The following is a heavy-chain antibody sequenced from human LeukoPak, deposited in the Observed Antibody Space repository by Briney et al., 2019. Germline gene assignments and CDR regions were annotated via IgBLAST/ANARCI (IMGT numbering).Heavy chain of an antibody. V-gene: IGHV3-23*01. CDR2: ISGSGGST. Sequence: GGSLRLSCAASGFTFSSYAMSWVRQAPGKGLEWVSAISGSGGSTYYADSVKGRFTISRDKSKNTLYLQMNSLRAEDTAVYYFGKGDKTWELPHDQWGQGTLVNVFS. D-gene: IGHD1-26*01. CDR1: GFTFSSYA. CDR3: GKGDKTWELPHDQ. J-gene: IGHJ4*02.